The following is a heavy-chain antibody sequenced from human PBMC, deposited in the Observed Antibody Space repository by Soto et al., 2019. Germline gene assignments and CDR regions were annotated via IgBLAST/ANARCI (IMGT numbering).Heavy chain of an antibody. D-gene: IGHD3-3*02. CDR1: GYTFSTYT. Sequence: ASVKVSCKAAGYTFSTYTMNWVRQAPGQGLEWMGWINAGSGNTKYSQNFQGRVSITRDTSASTVYMELTGLKSEDTAMYYCARDTETLGPRANDALDIWGQGTMVTVSS. J-gene: IGHJ3*02. V-gene: IGHV1-3*01. CDR3: ARDTETLGPRANDALDI. CDR2: INAGSGNT.